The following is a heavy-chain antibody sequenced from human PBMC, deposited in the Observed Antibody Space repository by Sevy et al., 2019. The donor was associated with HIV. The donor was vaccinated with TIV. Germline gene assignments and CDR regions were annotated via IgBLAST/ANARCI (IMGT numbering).Heavy chain of an antibody. CDR2: IYHSGNT. J-gene: IGHJ3*02. Sequence: SETLSLTCAVSGGSIRSGVYFWNWIRQPPGKGLEWIGYIYHSGNTYYNPSLKGRVTISIDTSKNQFSLKMSSVTAADTAIYYCSRDGGTMTTPGAFDIWGQGAMVTVSS. D-gene: IGHD4-17*01. CDR3: SRDGGTMTTPGAFDI. CDR1: GGSIRSGVYF. V-gene: IGHV4-30-2*01.